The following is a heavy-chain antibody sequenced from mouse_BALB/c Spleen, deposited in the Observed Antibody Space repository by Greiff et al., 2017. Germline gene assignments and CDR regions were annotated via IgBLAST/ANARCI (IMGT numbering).Heavy chain of an antibody. CDR3: AGYYRYDAWFAY. V-gene: IGHV1-9*01. CDR2: ILPGSGST. CDR1: GYTFSSYW. J-gene: IGHJ3*01. D-gene: IGHD2-14*01. Sequence: QLQLKESGAELMKPGASVKISCKATGYTFSSYWIEWVKQRPGHGLEWIGEILPGSGSTNYNEKFKGKATFTADTSSNTAYMQLSSLTSEDSAVYYCAGYYRYDAWFAYWGQGTLVTVSA.